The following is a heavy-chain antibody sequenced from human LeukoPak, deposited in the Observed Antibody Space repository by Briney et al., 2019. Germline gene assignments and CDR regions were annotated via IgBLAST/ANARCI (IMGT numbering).Heavy chain of an antibody. V-gene: IGHV3-48*01. J-gene: IGHJ4*02. CDR1: GFTFSSYS. D-gene: IGHD3-22*01. Sequence: PGGSLRLSCAASGFTFSSYSMNWVRQAPGKGLEWVSYISSSSTIYYADSVKGRFTISRDNAKNSLYLQMNSLRTEDTAVYYCVRALYDGSGYYSHFDYWGQGTLVTVSS. CDR2: ISSSSTI. CDR3: VRALYDGSGYYSHFDY.